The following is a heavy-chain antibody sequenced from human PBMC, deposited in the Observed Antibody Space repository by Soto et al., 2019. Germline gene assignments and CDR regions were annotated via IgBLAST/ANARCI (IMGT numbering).Heavy chain of an antibody. Sequence: PGGSLRLSCAASGFTFSSYGMHWVRQAPGKGLGWVAVMWYDGSNKYYADSVKGRFTISRDNSKNTLYLQMNSLRAEDTAVYYCARDRNDFWSGYYSDYYYGMDVWGQGTTVTVSS. D-gene: IGHD3-3*01. CDR1: GFTFSSYG. V-gene: IGHV3-33*01. J-gene: IGHJ6*02. CDR3: ARDRNDFWSGYYSDYYYGMDV. CDR2: MWYDGSNK.